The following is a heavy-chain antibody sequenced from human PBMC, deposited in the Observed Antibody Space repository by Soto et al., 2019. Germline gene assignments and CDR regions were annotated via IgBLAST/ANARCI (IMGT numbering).Heavy chain of an antibody. Sequence: GASVKVSCKASGGTFSSYTISWVRQAPGQGLEWMGRIIPILGIANYAQKFQGRVTITADKSTSTAYMELSSLRSEDTAVYYCARDPNCSGGSCLTPFDYWGQGTLVTVSS. V-gene: IGHV1-69*04. CDR2: IIPILGIA. CDR3: ARDPNCSGGSCLTPFDY. CDR1: GGTFSSYT. D-gene: IGHD2-15*01. J-gene: IGHJ4*02.